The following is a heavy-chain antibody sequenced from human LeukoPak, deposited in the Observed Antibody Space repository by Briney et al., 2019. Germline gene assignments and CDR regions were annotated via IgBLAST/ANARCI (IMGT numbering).Heavy chain of an antibody. D-gene: IGHD3-16*01. CDR1: GFIFSIYW. Sequence: GGSLRLSCAASGFIFSIYWMNWVRQAPGKGLEWVANIKQDESEKYYMDSVKGRFTISRDNAKNSLYLQMNSLRGEDTAVYYCARATMGGDFDLWGQGTMVTVFS. V-gene: IGHV3-7*01. J-gene: IGHJ3*01. CDR3: ARATMGGDFDL. CDR2: IKQDESEK.